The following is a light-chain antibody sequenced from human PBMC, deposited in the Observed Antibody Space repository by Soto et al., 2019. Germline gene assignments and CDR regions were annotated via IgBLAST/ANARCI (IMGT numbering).Light chain of an antibody. CDR1: QTIDNT. J-gene: IGKJ5*01. V-gene: IGKV3D-15*01. CDR2: DAS. Sequence: EIVMTQSPATLSLSPGERATLSCRASQTIDNTLAWYQRKPGQAPRLLIYDASNRATGIPARFSGSGSGTDFTLTINRLEPEDFAVYYCQQYNNWPPITFGQGTRLEIK. CDR3: QQYNNWPPIT.